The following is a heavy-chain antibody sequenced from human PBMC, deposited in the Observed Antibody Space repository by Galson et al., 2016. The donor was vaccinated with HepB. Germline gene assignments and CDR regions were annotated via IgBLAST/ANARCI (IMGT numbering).Heavy chain of an antibody. CDR2: IKTKAGGGTT. CDR1: GFTFSNTW. D-gene: IGHD3-16*01. V-gene: IGHV3-15*01. J-gene: IGHJ4*02. Sequence: SLRLSCAASGFTFSNTWMSWVRQAPGKGLEWVGRIKTKAGGGTTDYVAPVKGRLTISRDDSKTTLYLQMNTLKIEDTAVYYCATGFGDFWGQGTLVTVSS. CDR3: ATGFGDF.